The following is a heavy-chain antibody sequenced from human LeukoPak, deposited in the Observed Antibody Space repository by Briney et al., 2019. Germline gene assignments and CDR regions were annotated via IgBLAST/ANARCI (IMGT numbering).Heavy chain of an antibody. CDR1: GFTFSSYA. CDR2: IGSSGIGT. Sequence: GGSLRLSCAASGFTFSSYAMNWVRQAPGKGLQWVSAIGSSGIGTYLADSVKGRFTISRDNSENTLYLEMNSLRAEDTAVYYCAKAHYYDNVGDYLPYYFDYWGQGALVTVSS. D-gene: IGHD3-22*01. CDR3: AKAHYYDNVGDYLPYYFDY. V-gene: IGHV3-23*01. J-gene: IGHJ4*02.